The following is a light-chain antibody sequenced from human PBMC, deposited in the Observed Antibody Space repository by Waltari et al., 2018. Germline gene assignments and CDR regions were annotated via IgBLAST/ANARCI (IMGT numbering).Light chain of an antibody. V-gene: IGLV2-14*01. CDR3: SSYTSTWV. CDR2: DAS. J-gene: IGLJ3*02. Sequence: QSALTQSASVSGSPGQSITISCTGTSSDFAVFNYVSGYQQHPGNAPQLMTYDASKRPSGVSNRFSGSKSGNTASLTISGLQAEDEADYYCSSYTSTWVFGGGTKLTVL. CDR1: SSDFAVFNY.